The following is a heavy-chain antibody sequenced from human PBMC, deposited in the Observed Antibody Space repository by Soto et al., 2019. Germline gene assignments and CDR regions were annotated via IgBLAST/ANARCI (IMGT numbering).Heavy chain of an antibody. D-gene: IGHD6-19*01. CDR2: ISGSGGST. CDR1: GFTFSSYA. Sequence: PGGSLRLSCAASGFTFSSYAMSWVRQAPGKGLEWVSAISGSGGSTYYADSVKGRFTISRDNSKNTLYLQMNSLRAEDTAVYYCEKKCRSCGGWFDYWGQGTLVTVSS. V-gene: IGHV3-23*01. CDR3: EKKCRSCGGWFDY. J-gene: IGHJ4*02.